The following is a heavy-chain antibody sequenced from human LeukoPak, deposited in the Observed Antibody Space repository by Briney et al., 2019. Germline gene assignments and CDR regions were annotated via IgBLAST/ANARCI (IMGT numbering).Heavy chain of an antibody. D-gene: IGHD3-3*01. CDR1: GYTFTSYD. CDR2: MNPNSGNT. J-gene: IGHJ3*02. CDR3: ATIFWSGYLYAFDI. V-gene: IGHV1-8*01. Sequence: ASVKVSRKASGYTFTSYDTNWVRQATGQGLEWMGWMNPNSGNTGYAQKFQGRVTMTRNTSISTAYMELSSLRSEDTAVYYCATIFWSGYLYAFDIWGQGTMVTVSS.